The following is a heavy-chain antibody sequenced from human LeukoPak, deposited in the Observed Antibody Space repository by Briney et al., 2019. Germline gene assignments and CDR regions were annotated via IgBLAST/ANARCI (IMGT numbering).Heavy chain of an antibody. V-gene: IGHV4-59*05. D-gene: IGHD3-22*01. Sequence: SETLSLTCTVSGGSISNYYWSWIRQPPGKGLEWIGSIYYSGSTYYNPSLKSRVTISVDTSKNQFSLKLSSVTAADTAVYYCARHRTYDSSGYYYFDAFDIWGQGTMVTVSS. CDR3: ARHRTYDSSGYYYFDAFDI. CDR1: GGSISNYY. CDR2: IYYSGST. J-gene: IGHJ3*02.